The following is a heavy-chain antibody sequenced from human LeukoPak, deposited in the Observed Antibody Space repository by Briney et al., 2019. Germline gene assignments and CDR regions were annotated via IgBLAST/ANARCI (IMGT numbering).Heavy chain of an antibody. CDR1: GFTFSSYA. CDR2: ISGSGGRT. D-gene: IGHD2-15*01. Sequence: GGSLRLSCAASGFTFSSYAMSWVRQAPGKGLEWVSAISGSGGRTYYADSVKGRFTISRDNAKNSLYLQMNSLRAEDTAVYYCARLHVKFYCSGGSCYPGHWGQGTLVTVSS. CDR3: ARLHVKFYCSGGSCYPGH. J-gene: IGHJ4*02. V-gene: IGHV3-23*01.